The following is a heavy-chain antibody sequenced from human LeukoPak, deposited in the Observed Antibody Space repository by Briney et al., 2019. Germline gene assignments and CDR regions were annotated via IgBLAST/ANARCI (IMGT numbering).Heavy chain of an antibody. CDR3: ARSPPHIVVVYWYFDL. J-gene: IGHJ2*01. CDR1: GGSISSYY. Sequence: SETLSLTCTVSGGSISSYYWSWIRQPPGKGLEWIGYIYYSGSTNYNPSLKSRVTISVDTSKNQFSLKLSSVTAADTAVYYCARSPPHIVVVYWYFDLWGRGTLVTVSS. CDR2: IYYSGST. D-gene: IGHD2-21*01. V-gene: IGHV4-59*01.